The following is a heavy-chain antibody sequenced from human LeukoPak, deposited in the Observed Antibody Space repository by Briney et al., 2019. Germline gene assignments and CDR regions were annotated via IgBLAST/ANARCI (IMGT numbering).Heavy chain of an antibody. V-gene: IGHV3-7*01. D-gene: IGHD2-15*01. CDR3: AREGGGGHIDY. CDR2: IKQDGSEK. J-gene: IGHJ4*02. CDR1: GFTFSRYW. Sequence: PGGSLRLSCAASGFTFSRYWMSWVRQAPGKGLEWVANIKQDGSEKYYVDSVTGRFTSSRDNAKNSLHLQMNSLRAEGAGVYYCAREGGGGHIDYWGQGTLVTVSS.